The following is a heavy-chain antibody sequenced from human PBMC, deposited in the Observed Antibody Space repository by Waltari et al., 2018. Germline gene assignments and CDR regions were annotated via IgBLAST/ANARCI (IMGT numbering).Heavy chain of an antibody. D-gene: IGHD3-3*01. CDR1: GGSGSDY. Sequence: QVQLQESGPGLVKPSQTLSLTCTGSGGSGSDYWSWIRQPAGKGLQWIGRIYASGSTTYNPSLRSRVTISIDTSKNQFSLQLTSVTAADTGVYYCARGRVEDHYDTSGPRDFDHWGQGTLVTVSS. V-gene: IGHV4-61*02. CDR2: IYASGST. J-gene: IGHJ4*02. CDR3: ARGRVEDHYDTSGPRDFDH.